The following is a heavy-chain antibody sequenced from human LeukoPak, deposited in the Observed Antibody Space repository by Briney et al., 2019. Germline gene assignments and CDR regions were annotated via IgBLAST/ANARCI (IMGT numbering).Heavy chain of an antibody. CDR1: AHTFTVYY. CDR2: LDPNNGHT. Sequence: ASVSLFYNSSAHTFTVYYLHWARQAPGKGPVWVGWLDPNNGHTVYSQVFQGRVTITRVSYIRSAYMDLRRLTSGHTPVYYCAGRARNGLDAFDIWGQGTMVTVSS. CDR3: AGRARNGLDAFDI. D-gene: IGHD2-8*01. J-gene: IGHJ3*02. V-gene: IGHV1-2*02.